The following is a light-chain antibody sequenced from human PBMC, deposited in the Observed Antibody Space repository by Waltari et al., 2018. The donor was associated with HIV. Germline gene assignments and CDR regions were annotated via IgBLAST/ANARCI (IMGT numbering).Light chain of an antibody. CDR2: GAS. V-gene: IGKV1-27*01. Sequence: DIQMTQSPSSLSASVGDRVTLTCRASQDIGNSVAWYQQRPGKVPSLLIYGASTLQSGVPSRFSGSASGTDFTLTISSLQPEDVATYYCQKCNSAPLTFGPGTKVDIK. CDR1: QDIGNS. J-gene: IGKJ3*01. CDR3: QKCNSAPLT.